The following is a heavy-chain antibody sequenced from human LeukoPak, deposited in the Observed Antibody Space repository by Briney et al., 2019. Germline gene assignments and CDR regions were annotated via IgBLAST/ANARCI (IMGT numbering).Heavy chain of an antibody. V-gene: IGHV1-8*01. CDR1: GYTFTSYD. D-gene: IGHD3-10*01. CDR2: MNPISGNT. Sequence: GASVTVSCKASGYTFTSYDINWVRQATGQGLEWMGWMNPISGNTGYAQQFQGRVTMTRNNSISTAYMELGSLRSEDTAVYYCARGSPQLLWFGEITMDGWGKGTTVTVSP. CDR3: ARGSPQLLWFGEITMDG. J-gene: IGHJ6*04.